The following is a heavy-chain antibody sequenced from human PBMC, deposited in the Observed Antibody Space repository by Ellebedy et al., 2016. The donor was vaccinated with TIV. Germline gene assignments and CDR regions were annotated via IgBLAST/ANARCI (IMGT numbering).Heavy chain of an antibody. V-gene: IGHV5-51*01. Sequence: GESLKISCAASGFTFSSYAMSWVRQAPGKGLEWMGIIYPGDSDTRYSPSFQGQVTISADKSISTAYLQWSSLKASDTAMYYCARDPSIPPYYYYGMDVWGQGTTVTVSS. CDR1: GFTFSSYA. J-gene: IGHJ6*02. CDR3: ARDPSIPPYYYYGMDV. D-gene: IGHD2-21*01. CDR2: IYPGDSDT.